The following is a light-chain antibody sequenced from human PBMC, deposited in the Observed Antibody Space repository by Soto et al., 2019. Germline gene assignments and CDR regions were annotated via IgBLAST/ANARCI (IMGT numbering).Light chain of an antibody. Sequence: QSVLTQPPSASGTPGQRVPISCSGSSYNIGSNAVNWYQQLPGTAPTLLIYSNNQRPSGVPDRFSGYKSGTSASLAVNGLQSEDEADYYCAAWDDSLNGPLFGGGTKLTVL. CDR1: SYNIGSNA. CDR2: SNN. V-gene: IGLV1-44*01. CDR3: AAWDDSLNGPL. J-gene: IGLJ3*02.